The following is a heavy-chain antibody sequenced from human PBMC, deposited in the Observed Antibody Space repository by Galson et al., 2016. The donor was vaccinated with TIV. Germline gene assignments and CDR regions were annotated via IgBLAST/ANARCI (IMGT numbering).Heavy chain of an antibody. V-gene: IGHV1-18*01. D-gene: IGHD3-10*01. CDR2: ISAYNGNT. CDR3: ARVPPGFQAVIHYFDY. CDR1: GYTFINYG. J-gene: IGHJ4*02. Sequence: SVKVSCKASGYTFINYGVGWVRQAPGQGLEWMGWISAYNGNTRYAQKLQARVTMTTDTSANTAYMELRSLRPDDTAVYYCARVPPGFQAVIHYFDYLGQGALVTVSS.